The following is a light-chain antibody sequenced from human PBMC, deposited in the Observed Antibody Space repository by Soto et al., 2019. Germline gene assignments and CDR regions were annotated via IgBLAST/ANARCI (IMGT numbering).Light chain of an antibody. CDR3: SSYTSISTRV. Sequence: HSVLTQPASVSGSPGQSITISCTGTSSEVGSYNYVSWYQQHPGKAPKLMIYEVSNRPSGFSNRFSGSKSGNTASLTISGIQAEDEANYDFSSYTSISTRVFGGGTQRTVL. CDR2: EVS. J-gene: IGLJ7*01. CDR1: SSEVGSYNY. V-gene: IGLV2-14*01.